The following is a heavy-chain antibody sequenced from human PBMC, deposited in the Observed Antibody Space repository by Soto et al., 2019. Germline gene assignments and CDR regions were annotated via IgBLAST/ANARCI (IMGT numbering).Heavy chain of an antibody. CDR2: INSDGSST. V-gene: IGHV3-74*01. J-gene: IGHJ6*02. Sequence: PGGSLRLSCAASGFTFSSYWMHWVRQAPGKGLVWVSRINSDGSSTSYADSVKGRFTISRDNAKNTLYLQMNSLRAEDTAVYYCARGMVHYYDSSGYSNYYYYGMDVWGQGTTVTVSS. CDR1: GFTFSSYW. D-gene: IGHD3-22*01. CDR3: ARGMVHYYDSSGYSNYYYYGMDV.